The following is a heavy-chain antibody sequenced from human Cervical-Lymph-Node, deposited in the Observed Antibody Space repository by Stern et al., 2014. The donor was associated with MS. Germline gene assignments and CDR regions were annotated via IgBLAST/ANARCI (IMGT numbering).Heavy chain of an antibody. CDR1: GGSLSTYT. CDR3: ARVAGTGYYPDY. CDR2: IIPALNVA. V-gene: IGHV1-69*09. J-gene: IGHJ4*02. Sequence: VQLEESGAELKKPGSSVKVSCKASGGSLSTYTITWVRQAPGQGLEWMGRIIPALNVANYAQKFQGRLTITADKSTSTAYMEMSSLRSDDTAVYYCARVAGTGYYPDYWGQGTLVTVFS. D-gene: IGHD3-22*01.